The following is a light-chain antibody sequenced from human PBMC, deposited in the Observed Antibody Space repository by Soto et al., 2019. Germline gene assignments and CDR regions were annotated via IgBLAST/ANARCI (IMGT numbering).Light chain of an antibody. V-gene: IGKV1-5*01. Sequence: DIQMTQSPSTLSASVGDRVTITCRASQSISSWLAWYQQKPGKAPKLLNYDASSLESGVPSRFSGSRSGTEFTLTISSLQPDDFATYYCQQYNSYRYTFGQGTKLEI. CDR3: QQYNSYRYT. CDR2: DAS. J-gene: IGKJ2*01. CDR1: QSISSW.